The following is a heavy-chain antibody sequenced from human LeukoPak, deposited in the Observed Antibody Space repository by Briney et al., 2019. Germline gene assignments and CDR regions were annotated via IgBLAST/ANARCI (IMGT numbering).Heavy chain of an antibody. V-gene: IGHV3-9*01. J-gene: IGHJ4*02. CDR1: GFTFDDYA. D-gene: IGHD3-9*01. CDR2: ISWNSGSI. Sequence: GRSLRLSCAASGFTFDDYAMHWVRQAPGKGLEWVSGISWNSGSIGYADSVKGRFTISRDNAKNSLYLQMNSLRAEDTAVYYCARDDGSRRYFDWLAVADYWGQGILVTVSS. CDR3: ARDDGSRRYFDWLAVADY.